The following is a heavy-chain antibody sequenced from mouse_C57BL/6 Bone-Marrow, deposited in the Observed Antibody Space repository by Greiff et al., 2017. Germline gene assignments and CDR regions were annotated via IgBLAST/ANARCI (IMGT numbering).Heavy chain of an antibody. D-gene: IGHD2-5*01. CDR1: GFSLTSYG. J-gene: IGHJ4*01. Sequence: VHLVESGPGLVQPSQSLSITCTVSGFSLTSYGVHWVRQSPGKGLEWLGVIWRGGSTDYNAAFMSRLSITKDHAKSQVFFKMNSLQADDTAIYYWALHSKGAMDYWGQGTSVTVSS. CDR3: ALHSKGAMDY. V-gene: IGHV2-5*01. CDR2: IWRGGST.